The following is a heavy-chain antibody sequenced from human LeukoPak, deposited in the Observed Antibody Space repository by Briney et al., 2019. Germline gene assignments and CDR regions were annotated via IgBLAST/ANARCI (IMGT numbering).Heavy chain of an antibody. J-gene: IGHJ3*02. CDR1: GGSISSSSYY. D-gene: IGHD5-12*01. CDR3: ARGPSGLRSPFNT. Sequence: PSETLSLTCTVSGGSISSSSYYWGWIRQPPGKGLEWIGSIYYSGSPYYNPSLTSRATISVDTSRNQVSLKLTSVTAADTAVYYCARGPSGLRSPFNTWGQGTTVTVSS. V-gene: IGHV4-39*07. CDR2: IYYSGSP.